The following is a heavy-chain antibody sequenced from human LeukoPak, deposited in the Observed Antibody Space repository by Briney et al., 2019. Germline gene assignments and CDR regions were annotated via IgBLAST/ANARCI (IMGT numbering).Heavy chain of an antibody. V-gene: IGHV3-30*04. D-gene: IGHD2-8*01. J-gene: IGHJ4*02. CDR2: ISYDGSNK. CDR3: ASLMH. Sequence: GRSLRLSCAASGFTFSSYAMHWVRQAPGKGLEWVAVISYDGSNKYYADSVKGRFTISRDNSKYTLYLQMNSLRAEDTAVYYCASLMHWGQGTLVTVSS. CDR1: GFTFSSYA.